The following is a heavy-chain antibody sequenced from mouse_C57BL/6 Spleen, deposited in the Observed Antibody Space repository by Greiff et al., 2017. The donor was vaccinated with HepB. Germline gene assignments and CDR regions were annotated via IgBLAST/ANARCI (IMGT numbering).Heavy chain of an antibody. D-gene: IGHD2-5*01. Sequence: VQLQESGPELVKPGASVKISCKASGYAFSSSWMNWVKQRPGKGLEWIGRIYPGDGDTNYNGKFKGKATLTADKSSSTAYMQISSLTSEDSAVYFCARDYYSNSLAYWGQGTLVTVSA. CDR3: ARDYYSNSLAY. CDR2: IYPGDGDT. V-gene: IGHV1-82*01. J-gene: IGHJ3*01. CDR1: GYAFSSSW.